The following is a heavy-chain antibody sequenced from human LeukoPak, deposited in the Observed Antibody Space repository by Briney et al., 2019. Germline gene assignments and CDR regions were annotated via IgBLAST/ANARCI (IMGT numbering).Heavy chain of an antibody. Sequence: SETLSLTCTVSGYSITSGYYWGWIRQPPGKGLEWIGSMSHSGSTYYNPSLKSRVTISVDTSKNQFSLKVSSVTAADTAVYYCAREWNAYYFDYWGQGTLVTVSS. CDR2: MSHSGST. J-gene: IGHJ4*02. CDR3: AREWNAYYFDY. V-gene: IGHV4-38-2*02. D-gene: IGHD1-1*01. CDR1: GYSITSGYY.